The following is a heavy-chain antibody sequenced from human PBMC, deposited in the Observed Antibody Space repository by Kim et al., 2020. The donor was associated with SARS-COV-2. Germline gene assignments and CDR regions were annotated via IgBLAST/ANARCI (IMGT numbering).Heavy chain of an antibody. Sequence: GGSLRLSCAGSGFNFHNYGMSWVRQGPGKGLEWVSGIKGYSDDTFYTESVRGRFTISRDSSKNTLYLQMISLRAEDTAVYYCAMRYFYGSGSYYPFDFWGHGTLVAVSS. D-gene: IGHD3-10*01. V-gene: IGHV3-23*01. CDR3: AMRYFYGSGSYYPFDF. CDR1: GFNFHNYG. J-gene: IGHJ4*01. CDR2: IKGYSDDT.